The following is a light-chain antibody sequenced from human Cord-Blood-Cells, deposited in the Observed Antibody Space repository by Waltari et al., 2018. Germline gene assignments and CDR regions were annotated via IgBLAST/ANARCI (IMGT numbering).Light chain of an antibody. CDR2: AAS. Sequence: DIQMTQSPSFLSASVGDRVTITCRASQSISSYLNWYQQKPGKAPKLLIYAASSLQSGVQSRFSGRGSGTDFTLTISSLQPEDFATYYCQQSYSTPFTFGPGTKVDIK. J-gene: IGKJ3*01. V-gene: IGKV1-39*01. CDR1: QSISSY. CDR3: QQSYSTPFT.